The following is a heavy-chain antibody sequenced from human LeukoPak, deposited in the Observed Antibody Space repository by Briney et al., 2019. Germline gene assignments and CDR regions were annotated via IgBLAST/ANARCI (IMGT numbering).Heavy chain of an antibody. CDR1: GYTFTSYY. D-gene: IGHD5-18*01. V-gene: IGHV1-3*01. CDR3: ARISYAADY. Sequence: ASVKVSCKASGYTFTSYYMHWVRQAPGQRLEWMGWINAGNGDTKYSQKFQGRVTMTRDTSTSTVYMELSSLRSEDTAVYYCARISYAADYWGQGTLVTVSS. CDR2: INAGNGDT. J-gene: IGHJ4*02.